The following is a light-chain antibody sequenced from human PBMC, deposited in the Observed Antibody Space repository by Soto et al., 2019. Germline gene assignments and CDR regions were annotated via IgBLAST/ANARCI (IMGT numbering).Light chain of an antibody. CDR3: QQYNNWPPT. CDR1: QSVRSN. J-gene: IGKJ1*01. Sequence: ETVMTQSPATLSVSPGERATLSCRASQSVRSNLAWYQQKPGQAPRLLIYGTSTRATGVPARFSGSGSGTELTLTISSLQYEDFAVCYCQQYNNWPPTFGQGNKVDIK. CDR2: GTS. V-gene: IGKV3-15*01.